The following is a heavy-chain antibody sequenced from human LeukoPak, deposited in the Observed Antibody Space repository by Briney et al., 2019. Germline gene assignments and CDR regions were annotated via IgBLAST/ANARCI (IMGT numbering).Heavy chain of an antibody. CDR2: IYTSGST. CDR3: AREPGGWYYYMDV. Sequence: SETLSLTCTVSGGSISSGSYYWRWLRQPAGKGLEWIGRIYTSGSTNYNPSLKSRVTISVDTSKNQFSLKLSSVTAADTAVYYCAREPGGWYYYMDVWGKGTTVTVSS. D-gene: IGHD6-19*01. CDR1: GGSISSGSYY. J-gene: IGHJ6*03. V-gene: IGHV4-61*02.